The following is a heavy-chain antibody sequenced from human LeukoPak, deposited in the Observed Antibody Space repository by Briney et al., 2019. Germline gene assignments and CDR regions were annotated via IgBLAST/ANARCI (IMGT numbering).Heavy chain of an antibody. D-gene: IGHD6-13*01. Sequence: ASVKVSCKASGYTFTSYGISWVRQAPGQGLEWMGWISAYNGNTNYAQKLQGRVTMTTDTFTSTAYMELRSLRSDDTAVYYCARLPGYSSSWYPDYWGQGTLVTVSS. V-gene: IGHV1-18*01. J-gene: IGHJ4*02. CDR2: ISAYNGNT. CDR3: ARLPGYSSSWYPDY. CDR1: GYTFTSYG.